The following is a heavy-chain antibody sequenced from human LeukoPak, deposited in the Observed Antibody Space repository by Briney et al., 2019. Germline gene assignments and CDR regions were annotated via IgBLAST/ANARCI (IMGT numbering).Heavy chain of an antibody. D-gene: IGHD1-7*01. Sequence: GGSLRLSCAASGFTFSNYGMHWVRQAPGKWLEWVAVVSSDGNIDYYADSLRDRFTVARDNSKNTMFLQFNTLSPEDTAVYYCAREGMGTTFSAWFDPWGQGTLVTVSS. V-gene: IGHV3-30*03. CDR1: GFTFSNYG. CDR2: VSSDGNID. CDR3: AREGMGTTFSAWFDP. J-gene: IGHJ5*02.